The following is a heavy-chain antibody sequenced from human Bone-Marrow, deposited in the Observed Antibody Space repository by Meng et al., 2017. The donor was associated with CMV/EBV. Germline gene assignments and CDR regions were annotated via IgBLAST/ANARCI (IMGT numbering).Heavy chain of an antibody. V-gene: IGHV1-69*02. J-gene: IGHJ2*01. CDR1: GGTFSSYS. CDR2: IIPIPGLA. CDR3: ARAGLLHWYFDL. Sequence: SVKVSCKASGGTFSSYSISWVRQAPGQGLEWMGRIIPIPGLADYAQKFQGRVTITRNTSISTAYMELSSLRSEDTAVYYCARAGLLHWYFDLWGRGTLVTVSS. D-gene: IGHD2-15*01.